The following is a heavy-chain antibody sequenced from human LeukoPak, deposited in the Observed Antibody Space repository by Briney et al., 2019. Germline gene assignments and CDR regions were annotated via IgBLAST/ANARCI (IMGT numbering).Heavy chain of an antibody. J-gene: IGHJ4*01. CDR2: IWYDGSNK. V-gene: IGHV3-33*08. Sequence: PGGSLRLSCAASGFTFSSYGMHWVRQAPSKGLEWVAVIWYDGSNKYYADSVKGRFTIPRDNSKNTLYLQMNSLRAEDTAVYYCARDRSHFNWLSPCDYWGQGTLVTVSS. CDR3: ARDRSHFNWLSPCDY. D-gene: IGHD3-9*01. CDR1: GFTFSSYG.